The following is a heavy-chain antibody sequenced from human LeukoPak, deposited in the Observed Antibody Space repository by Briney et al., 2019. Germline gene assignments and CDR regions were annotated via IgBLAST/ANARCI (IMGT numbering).Heavy chain of an antibody. CDR3: ARIVSPFDY. J-gene: IGHJ4*02. D-gene: IGHD3-16*02. CDR1: GFTFDDYG. CDR2: INWNGGNT. V-gene: IGHV3-20*04. Sequence: SGGSLRLSCAASGFTFDDYGMSWVRQAPGKGLEWVSGINWNGGNTGYADSVKGRFTISRDNVKSSLYLQMNSLRADDTAVYYCARIVSPFDYWGQGTLVTVSS.